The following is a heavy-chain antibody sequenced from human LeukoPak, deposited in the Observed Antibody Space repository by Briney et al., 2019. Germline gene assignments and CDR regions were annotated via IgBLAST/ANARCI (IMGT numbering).Heavy chain of an antibody. J-gene: IGHJ4*02. D-gene: IGHD3-22*01. Sequence: GGSLRLSCAASGFTFSSYEMNWVRQAPGKGLEWVSYINGGGSTMNYADSVKGRFTISRDNAKNSLYLQMNSLRAEDTAVYYCARDAHYYDSSGYFRAPFDYWGQGTLVTVSS. V-gene: IGHV3-48*03. CDR1: GFTFSSYE. CDR3: ARDAHYYDSSGYFRAPFDY. CDR2: INGGGSTM.